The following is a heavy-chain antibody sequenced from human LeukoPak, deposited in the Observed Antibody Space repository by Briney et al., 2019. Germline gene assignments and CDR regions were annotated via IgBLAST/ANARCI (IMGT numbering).Heavy chain of an antibody. CDR1: GFTFSSYW. CDR3: ARDTGGGYSCYDC. CDR2: IKQDGSEK. Sequence: GGSLRLSCAASGFTFSSYWMTWIRQAPGKGLEWVANIKQDGSEKYYVDSVKGRFTISRDNAKNSLYLQMNSLRAEDTAVYCCARDTGGGYSCYDCWGQGTLVTVSS. V-gene: IGHV3-7*01. D-gene: IGHD5-18*01. J-gene: IGHJ4*02.